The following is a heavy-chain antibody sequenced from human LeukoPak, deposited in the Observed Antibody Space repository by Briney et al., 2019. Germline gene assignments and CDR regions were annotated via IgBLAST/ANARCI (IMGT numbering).Heavy chain of an antibody. CDR1: GFTFSSFS. CDR2: ISSSRSTI. Sequence: GGSLRLSCAAPGFTFSSFSMNWVRQAPGKGLEWISYISSSRSTIYYADSVKGRFTISRDNAKNSLYLQLNGLRAEDTAVYYCARDHGDCSVTSCAVGPYYYYMDVWGKGTTVTVSS. V-gene: IGHV3-48*04. CDR3: ARDHGDCSVTSCAVGPYYYYMDV. J-gene: IGHJ6*03. D-gene: IGHD2-2*01.